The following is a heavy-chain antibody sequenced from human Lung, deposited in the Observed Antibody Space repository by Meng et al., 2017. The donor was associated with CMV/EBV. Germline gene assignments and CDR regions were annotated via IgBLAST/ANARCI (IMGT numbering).Heavy chain of an antibody. CDR1: GFTFIDYT. V-gene: IGHV3-21*04. J-gene: IGHJ6*02. CDR2: ISSVSISI. CDR3: ARVGAARPGGVYYYYGMDV. D-gene: IGHD6-6*01. Sequence: GEXXKISCASSGFTFIDYTMNWVRQAPGKGLEWLSSISSVSISIFYSDSVRGRFTISRDNAENSLYLQMNSLRVDDTALYYCARVGAARPGGVYYYYGMDVWGQGNXV.